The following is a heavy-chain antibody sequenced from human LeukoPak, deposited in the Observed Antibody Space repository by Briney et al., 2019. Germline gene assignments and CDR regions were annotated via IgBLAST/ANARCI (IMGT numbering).Heavy chain of an antibody. V-gene: IGHV4-4*07. CDR1: GGSISSYY. D-gene: IGHD6-19*01. Sequence: SGPTLVKPSETLSLTCTVSGGSISSYYWSWIRQPAGKGLEWIGRIYTSGSTNYNPSLKSRVTMSVDTSKNQFSLKLSSVTAADTAVYYCARDCPYSSGWYSPDSVGDDAFDIWGQGTMVTVSS. CDR3: ARDCPYSSGWYSPDSVGDDAFDI. CDR2: IYTSGST. J-gene: IGHJ3*02.